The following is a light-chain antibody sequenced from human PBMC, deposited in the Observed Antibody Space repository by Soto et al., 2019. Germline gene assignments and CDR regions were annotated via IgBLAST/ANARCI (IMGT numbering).Light chain of an antibody. J-gene: IGKJ4*01. CDR2: GAS. V-gene: IGKV3-20*01. Sequence: EVVMTQSPATLSVSPGERATLSCRASQTVSSNLAWYQQKPGQAPRLFIYGASTRATGIPDRFSGSGSGTDFTLTISRLEPEDFAVYYCQQYGSSPLTFGGGTTVDIK. CDR1: QTVSSN. CDR3: QQYGSSPLT.